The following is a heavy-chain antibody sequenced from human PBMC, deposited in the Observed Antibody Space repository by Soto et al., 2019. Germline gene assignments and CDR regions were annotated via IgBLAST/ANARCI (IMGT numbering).Heavy chain of an antibody. CDR3: ARDDAFDNVNGFDM. CDR1: GFPFSFYG. Sequence: GGSLRLSCAVSGFPFSFYGFHWVRQSPGKGLEWLGVIVSDGSAIYHADSLEGRFFISRDNSKDILYLQMNNLRVEDTAVYYCARDDAFDNVNGFDMWGQGTMVPSPQ. CDR2: IVSDGSAI. V-gene: IGHV3-33*01. J-gene: IGHJ3*02. D-gene: IGHD3-3*02.